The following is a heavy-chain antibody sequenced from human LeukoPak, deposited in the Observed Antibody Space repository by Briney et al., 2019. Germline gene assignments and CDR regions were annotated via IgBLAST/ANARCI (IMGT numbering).Heavy chain of an antibody. CDR2: IYPGDSDT. V-gene: IGHV5-51*01. CDR1: GYSFTSYW. CDR3: SRHEVGATSYFDY. D-gene: IGHD1-26*01. Sequence: GESLKISCKGSGYSFTSYWIGWVRQMPGKGLEWMGIIYPGDSDTRYSPSFQGHVTISVEKSINTAYLQWSSLKASDTAMYYCSRHEVGATSYFDYWGQGTLVTVSS. J-gene: IGHJ4*02.